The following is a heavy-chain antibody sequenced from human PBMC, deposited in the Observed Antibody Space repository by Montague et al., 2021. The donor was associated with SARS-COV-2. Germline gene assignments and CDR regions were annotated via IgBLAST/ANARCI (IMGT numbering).Heavy chain of an antibody. CDR2: IRQSGGT. J-gene: IGHJ4*02. CDR1: GGSFGDDH. D-gene: IGHD3-22*01. Sequence: SETLSLTCAVYGGSFGDDHWSWIRQPPGKELEWIGNIRQSGGTNYNPSLKSRVTISVDTSKNQFSLKLTSVTAADTGLYFCARGHLSVSMIVVVFTSASYYFDYWGQGAQVTVSS. V-gene: IGHV4-34*01. CDR3: ARGHLSVSMIVVVFTSASYYFDY.